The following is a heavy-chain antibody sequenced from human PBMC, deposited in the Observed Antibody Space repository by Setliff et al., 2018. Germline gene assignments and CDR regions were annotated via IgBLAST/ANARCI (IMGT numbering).Heavy chain of an antibody. CDR3: ARDLKRSGYYDSSGYYY. J-gene: IGHJ4*02. Sequence: AASVKVSCKASGYTFTSYAMHWVRQAPGQRPEWMGWINAGNGNTKYSQKFQGRVTITRDTSASTAYMELSSLRSEDTAVYYCARDLKRSGYYDSSGYYYWGQGTLVTVLL. D-gene: IGHD3-22*01. CDR2: INAGNGNT. V-gene: IGHV1-3*01. CDR1: GYTFTSYA.